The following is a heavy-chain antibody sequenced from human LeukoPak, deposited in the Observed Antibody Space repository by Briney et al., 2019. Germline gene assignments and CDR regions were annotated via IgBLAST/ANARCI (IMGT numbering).Heavy chain of an antibody. V-gene: IGHV3-9*01. J-gene: IGHJ4*02. CDR2: ISWNSGSI. CDR1: GFTFSNYA. CDR3: ARDGGSSWYFDY. Sequence: GGSLRLSCAASGFTFSNYAMSWVRQAPGKGLEWVSGISWNSGSIGYADPVKGRFTISRDNAKNSLYLQMSSLRAEDTAVYYCARDGGSSWYFDYWGQGTLVTVSS. D-gene: IGHD6-13*01.